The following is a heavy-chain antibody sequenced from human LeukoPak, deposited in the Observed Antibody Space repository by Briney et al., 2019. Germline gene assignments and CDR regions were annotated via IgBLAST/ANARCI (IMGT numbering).Heavy chain of an antibody. D-gene: IGHD1-26*01. CDR2: ISSSSSTI. CDR3: ARDRGGSYSAIDY. V-gene: IGHV3-48*04. J-gene: IGHJ4*02. Sequence: GGSLRLSCAASGFTFSSCSMNWVCQAPGKGLEWVSFISSSSSTIYYADSVKGRFTISRDNAKNSLYLQMNSLRAEDTAVYYCARDRGGSYSAIDYWGQGTLVTVSS. CDR1: GFTFSSCS.